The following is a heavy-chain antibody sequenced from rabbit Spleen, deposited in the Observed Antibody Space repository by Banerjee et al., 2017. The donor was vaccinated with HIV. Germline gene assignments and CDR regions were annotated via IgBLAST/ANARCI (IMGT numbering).Heavy chain of an antibody. CDR3: ARPYSDAHGYYNL. CDR1: GFSFSSSYY. Sequence: QEQLVESGGDLVKPEGSLTLTCTASGFSFSSSYYMCWVRQAPGKGLEWIACIDRGRGSTYYASWAKGRFTITRSTSLNTVTLQVNSLTAADTATYFCARPYSDAHGYYNLWGPCTLVTVS. D-gene: IGHD6-1*01. CDR2: IDRGRGST. V-gene: IGHV1S45*01. J-gene: IGHJ4*01.